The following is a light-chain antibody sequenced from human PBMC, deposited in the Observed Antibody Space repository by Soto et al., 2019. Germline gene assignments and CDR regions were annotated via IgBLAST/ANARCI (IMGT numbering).Light chain of an antibody. CDR3: QQYGSSSTWT. V-gene: IGKV3-20*01. Sequence: EIVLTQSPGTLSLSPGERATLSCRASQSVSSAYLAWYQHKPGQPPTLLIYAASSRVTGIPDRLSGSGSAKDFTLTMSRLEPEDFAVYYCQQYGSSSTWTFGQGNKVEIK. J-gene: IGKJ1*01. CDR1: QSVSSAY. CDR2: AAS.